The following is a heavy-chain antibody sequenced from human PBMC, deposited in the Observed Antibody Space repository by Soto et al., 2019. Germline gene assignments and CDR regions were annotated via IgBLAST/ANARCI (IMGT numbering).Heavy chain of an antibody. CDR3: AKERSPRWLVLGEYFQH. D-gene: IGHD6-19*01. J-gene: IGHJ1*01. CDR1: GFTFSSYA. CDR2: ISGSGGST. Sequence: EVQLLESGGGLVQPGGSLRLSCAASGFTFSSYAMSWVRQAPGKGLEWVSAISGSGGSTYYADSVKGRFTISRDNSKNTLYLQMNSLRAEDTAVYYCAKERSPRWLVLGEYFQHWGQGTLVTVSS. V-gene: IGHV3-23*01.